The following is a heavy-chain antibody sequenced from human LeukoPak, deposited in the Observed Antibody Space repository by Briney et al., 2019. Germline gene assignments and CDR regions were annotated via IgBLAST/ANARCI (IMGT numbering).Heavy chain of an antibody. J-gene: IGHJ4*02. D-gene: IGHD2-2*01. CDR2: MNPNSGNT. CDR1: GYTFTSYD. V-gene: IGHV1-8*03. Sequence: ASVKVSCKASGYTFTSYDINRVRQATGQGLEWMGWMNPNSGNTGYAQKFQGRVTITRNTSISTAYMELSSLRSEDTAVYYCARGPSFRYQPRPYYFDYWGQGTLVTVSS. CDR3: ARGPSFRYQPRPYYFDY.